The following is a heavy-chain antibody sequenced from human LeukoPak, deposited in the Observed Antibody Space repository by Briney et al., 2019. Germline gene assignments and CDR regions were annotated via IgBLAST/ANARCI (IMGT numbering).Heavy chain of an antibody. CDR2: IYYSGST. CDR1: GGSISSSSYY. CDR3: ARWGHYGGFDFDY. D-gene: IGHD4-23*01. Sequence: SETLSLTCTVSGGSISSSSYYWGWIRQPPGQGLEWIGSIYYSGSTYYNPSLKSRVTISVDTSKNQFSLKLSSVTAADTAVYYCARWGHYGGFDFDYWGQGTLVTVSS. V-gene: IGHV4-39*01. J-gene: IGHJ4*02.